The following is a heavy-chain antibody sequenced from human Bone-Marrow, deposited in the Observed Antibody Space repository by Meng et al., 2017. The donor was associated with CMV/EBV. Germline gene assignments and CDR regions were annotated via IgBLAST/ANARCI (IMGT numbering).Heavy chain of an antibody. CDR1: GDSVSSNSAA. CDR2: TYYRSKWYN. V-gene: IGHV6-1*01. Sequence: SETLSLTCAISGDSVSSNSAAWNWIRQSPSRGLEWLGRTYYRSKWYNDYAVSVKSRITINPDTSKNQFSLQLNSVTPEDTAVYYCAREPDYDFWSGYGFDYWGQGTRVTVSS. J-gene: IGHJ4*02. D-gene: IGHD3-3*01. CDR3: AREPDYDFWSGYGFDY.